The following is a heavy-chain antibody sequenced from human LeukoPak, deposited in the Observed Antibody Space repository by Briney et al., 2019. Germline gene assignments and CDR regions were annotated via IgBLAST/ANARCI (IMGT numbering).Heavy chain of an antibody. Sequence: GGSLRLSCAASGFTFSDYAMSWVRQAPGKGLEWVSSISGSGDNTYYADSVKGRFTISRDNFKDTLYVQMNSLKAEDTAVYYCTKDLALYTGPYSGSFYSPIDCWGQGTLVTVSS. CDR1: GFTFSDYA. D-gene: IGHD1-26*01. CDR2: ISGSGDNT. V-gene: IGHV3-23*01. J-gene: IGHJ4*02. CDR3: TKDLALYTGPYSGSFYSPIDC.